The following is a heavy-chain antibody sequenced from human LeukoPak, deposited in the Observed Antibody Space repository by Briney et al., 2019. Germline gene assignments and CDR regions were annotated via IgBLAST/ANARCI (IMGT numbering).Heavy chain of an antibody. CDR1: GGSFSGYY. D-gene: IGHD2-2*01. J-gene: IGHJ6*02. CDR2: INHSGST. Sequence: SETLSLTCAVYGGSFSGYYWSWIRQPPGKGLEWIGEINHSGSTNYNPSLKSRVTMSVDTSKNQFSLKLSSVTAADTAVYYCARDCSSTSCPRGTMDVWGQGTTVTVSS. CDR3: ARDCSSTSCPRGTMDV. V-gene: IGHV4-34*01.